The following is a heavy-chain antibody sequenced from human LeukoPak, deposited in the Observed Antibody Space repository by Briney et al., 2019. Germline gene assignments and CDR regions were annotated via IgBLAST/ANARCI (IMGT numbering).Heavy chain of an antibody. V-gene: IGHV3-72*01. CDR1: GFSFSDHY. D-gene: IGHD3-10*01. Sequence: PGGSLRLSCAASGFSFSDHYIDWVRQAPGKGLEWVGRSRNKANSYTTEYAASVKGRFGISRDDSENSLYLQMNSLKTEDTAVYYCVRAHYGSGTYYFDYWGQGTLVTVSS. CDR3: VRAHYGSGTYYFDY. J-gene: IGHJ4*02. CDR2: SRNKANSYTT.